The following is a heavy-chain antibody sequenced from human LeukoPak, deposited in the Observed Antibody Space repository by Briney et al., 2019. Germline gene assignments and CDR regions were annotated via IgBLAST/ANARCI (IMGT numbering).Heavy chain of an antibody. CDR2: IWYDGSNK. Sequence: RAGGSLRLSCAASGFTFAGYNINWVRQAPGKGLEWVAVIWYDGSNKYYADSVKGRFTISRDNSKNTLYLQMNSLRAEDTAVYYCARRAVAGTHPIDYWGQGTLVTVSS. D-gene: IGHD6-19*01. CDR1: GFTFAGYN. J-gene: IGHJ4*02. V-gene: IGHV3-33*08. CDR3: ARRAVAGTHPIDY.